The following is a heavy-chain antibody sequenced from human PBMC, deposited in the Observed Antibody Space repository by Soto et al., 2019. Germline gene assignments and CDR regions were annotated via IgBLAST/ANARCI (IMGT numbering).Heavy chain of an antibody. Sequence: QVQLVQSGAEVKKPGSSVKVSCKASGGTFSTYTITWVRQAPGQGLEWMGRIIPIIGIINYAQKFQGRVTTPADKFTGTTYMELTRLSSDDTAVYYCAGDPDSHYNDSHASSYPWGQGTLVPVSS. J-gene: IGHJ5*02. CDR3: AGDPDSHYNDSHASSYP. CDR1: GGTFSTYT. D-gene: IGHD3-22*01. CDR2: IIPIIGII. V-gene: IGHV1-69*08.